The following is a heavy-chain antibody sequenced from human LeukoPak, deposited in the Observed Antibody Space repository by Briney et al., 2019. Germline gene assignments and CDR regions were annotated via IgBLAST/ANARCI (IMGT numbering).Heavy chain of an antibody. J-gene: IGHJ4*02. V-gene: IGHV1-18*01. CDR3: ARDLHGGGVGAA. D-gene: IGHD1-26*01. Sequence: ASVKVSCKASGYTFTSYGIIWVRQAPGQGLEWMGWMSVYNGNTNYAQKVQGRVTMTADTSTNTAYMDLRSLKLEDTAVYYCARDLHGGGVGAAWGQGTLVSVSS. CDR1: GYTFTSYG. CDR2: MSVYNGNT.